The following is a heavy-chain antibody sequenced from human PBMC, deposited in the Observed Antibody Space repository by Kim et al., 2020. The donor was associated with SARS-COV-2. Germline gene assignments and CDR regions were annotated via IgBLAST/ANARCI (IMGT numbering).Heavy chain of an antibody. D-gene: IGHD6-6*01. V-gene: IGHV4-34*01. CDR1: GGSFSGYY. J-gene: IGHJ6*03. CDR3: ARVRGAARPSLYYYYYMDV. CDR2: INHSGST. Sequence: SETLSLTCAVYGGSFSGYYWSWIRQPPGKGLEWIGEINHSGSTNYNPSLKSRVTISVDTSKNQFSLKLSSVTAADTAVYYCARVRGAARPSLYYYYYMDV.